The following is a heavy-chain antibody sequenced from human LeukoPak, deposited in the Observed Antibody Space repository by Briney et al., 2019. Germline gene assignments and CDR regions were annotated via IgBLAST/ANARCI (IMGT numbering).Heavy chain of an antibody. D-gene: IGHD3-22*01. J-gene: IGHJ4*02. CDR2: IVPIFGTA. V-gene: IGHV1-69*13. CDR3: ARGYDNSGYYYFDY. Sequence: SVKVSCEASGGTFSSSAISWVRQAPGQGLEWMGGIVPIFGTANYAQKFQGRVTITADESTSTAYMELRSLRSDDTAVYYCARGYDNSGYYYFDYWGQGTLVTVSS. CDR1: GGTFSSSA.